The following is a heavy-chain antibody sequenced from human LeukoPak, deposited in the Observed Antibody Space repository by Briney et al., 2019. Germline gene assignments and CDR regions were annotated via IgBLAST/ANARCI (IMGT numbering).Heavy chain of an antibody. V-gene: IGHV1-2*04. CDR2: INPNRGGT. CDR3: ARVSNYYGSGSYYGY. J-gene: IGHJ4*02. Sequence: ASVKVSCKASGYTFTGYYMHWVRQAPGQGLEWMGWINPNRGGTNYAQKFQGWVTMTRDTSISTAYMELSRLRSDDTAVYYCARVSNYYGSGSYYGYWGQGTLVTVSS. CDR1: GYTFTGYY. D-gene: IGHD3-10*01.